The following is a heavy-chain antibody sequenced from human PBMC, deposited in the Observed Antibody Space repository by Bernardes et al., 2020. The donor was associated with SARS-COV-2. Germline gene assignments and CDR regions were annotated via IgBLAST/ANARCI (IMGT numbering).Heavy chain of an antibody. CDR2: ISAYNGNT. CDR3: ARDRIVVVPAAPDRYYYYGMDV. V-gene: IGHV1-18*01. J-gene: IGHJ6*02. CDR1: GYTFTSYG. D-gene: IGHD2-2*01. Sequence: ASVKVSCKASGYTFTSYGISWVRQAPGQGLEWMGWISAYNGNTNYAQKLQGRVTMTTDTSTSTAYMELRSLRSDDTAVYYCARDRIVVVPAAPDRYYYYGMDVWGQGTTVTVSS.